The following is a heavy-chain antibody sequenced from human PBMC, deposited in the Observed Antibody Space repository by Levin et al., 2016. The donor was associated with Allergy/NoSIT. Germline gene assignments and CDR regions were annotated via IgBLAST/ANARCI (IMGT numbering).Heavy chain of an antibody. V-gene: IGHV3-30*04. CDR3: ARGSYFDASGLGWFDP. J-gene: IGHJ5*02. CDR2: ISYDGTKK. D-gene: IGHD3-22*01. Sequence: GESLKISCAASGLTFRKYAIHWVRQAPGKGLEWVAGISYDGTKKYYGDPVKVRFTLSRDNSKNTLYLEMNSLRSEDTAVYYCARGSYFDASGLGWFDPWGQGTLVTVSS. CDR1: GLTFRKYA.